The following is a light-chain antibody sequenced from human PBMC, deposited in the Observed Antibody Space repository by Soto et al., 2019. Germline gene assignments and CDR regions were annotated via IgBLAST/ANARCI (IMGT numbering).Light chain of an antibody. V-gene: IGKV3-15*01. CDR2: DAS. Sequence: EILMTQSPATLSVSPGERATLSCRASQSVGNKLAWFQQKPVHAPRLLIYDASTRATGIPARFSGSGSGTEFTLTISSLQSEDFAVYYCQQYNMWTGTFGPGTNVDI. CDR1: QSVGNK. CDR3: QQYNMWTGT. J-gene: IGKJ3*01.